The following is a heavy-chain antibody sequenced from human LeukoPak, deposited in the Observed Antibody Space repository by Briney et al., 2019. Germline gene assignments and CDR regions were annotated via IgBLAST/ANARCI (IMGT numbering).Heavy chain of an antibody. CDR2: IIPIFGTA. V-gene: IGHV1-69*13. CDR1: GYTFTGYY. J-gene: IGHJ3*02. D-gene: IGHD6-13*01. CDR3: ASLIAAAADDAFDI. Sequence: SVKVSCKASGYTFTGYYMHWVRQAPGQGLEWMGGIIPIFGTANYAQKFQGRVTITADESTSTAYMELSSLRSEDTAVYYCASLIAAAADDAFDIWGQGTMVTVSS.